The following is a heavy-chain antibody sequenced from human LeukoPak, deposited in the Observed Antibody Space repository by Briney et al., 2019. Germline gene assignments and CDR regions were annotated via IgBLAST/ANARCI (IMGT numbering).Heavy chain of an antibody. V-gene: IGHV1-69*06. Sequence: GASVKVSCKASGYTFTGYYMHWVRQAPGQGLEWMGGIIPIFGTANYAQKFQGRVTITADKSTSTAYMELSSLRSEDTAVYYCARDNWNYDTWFDPWGQGTLVTVSS. D-gene: IGHD1-7*01. CDR3: ARDNWNYDTWFDP. CDR2: IIPIFGTA. J-gene: IGHJ5*02. CDR1: GYTFTGYY.